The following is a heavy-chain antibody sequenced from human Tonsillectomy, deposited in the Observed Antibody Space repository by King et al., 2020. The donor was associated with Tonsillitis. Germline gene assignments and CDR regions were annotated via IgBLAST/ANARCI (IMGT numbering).Heavy chain of an antibody. CDR2: IIPILGIA. V-gene: IGHV1-69*09. J-gene: IGHJ6*02. Sequence: VQLVESGAEVKKPGSSVKVSCKASGGTFSSYAISWVRQAPGQGLEWLGRIIPILGIANYAQKFQGRVTITADKSTNTAYMELSNLRSEDTAVYYCARDLTYGGSGSYAANNYYYHGMDVWGQGTTVTVSS. CDR1: GGTFSSYA. D-gene: IGHD3-10*01. CDR3: ARDLTYGGSGSYAANNYYYHGMDV.